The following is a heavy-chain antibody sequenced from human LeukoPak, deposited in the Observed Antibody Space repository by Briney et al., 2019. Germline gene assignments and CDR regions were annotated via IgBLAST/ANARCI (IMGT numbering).Heavy chain of an antibody. J-gene: IGHJ5*02. V-gene: IGHV4-38-2*02. CDR2: INHSGRT. CDR3: ARESSAVAHTMMRDWLDP. Sequence: SETLSLTCDVSGYSINFGHLWGWIRQPPGKGLEWIASINHSGRTYYTPSLKSRVAISVDTLMNQFSLKVTSVTAEGTAMYFCARESSAVAHTMMRDWLDPWGQGTLVTVSS. CDR1: GYSINFGHL. D-gene: IGHD3-22*01.